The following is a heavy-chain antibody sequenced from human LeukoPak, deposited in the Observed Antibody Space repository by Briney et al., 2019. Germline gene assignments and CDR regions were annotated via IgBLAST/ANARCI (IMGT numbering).Heavy chain of an antibody. CDR3: ARQRYSDY. J-gene: IGHJ4*02. CDR2: IKEDGSEN. CDR1: GSTFSRYR. V-gene: IGHV3-7*01. Sequence: GGSLRLSCAASGSTFSRYRMTWVRQAPGKGLEWVANIKEDGSENSYVESVKGRFTISRDNAKNSLYLQLNSLRAEDTAVYFCARQRYSDYWGQGTLVTVSS. D-gene: IGHD1-1*01.